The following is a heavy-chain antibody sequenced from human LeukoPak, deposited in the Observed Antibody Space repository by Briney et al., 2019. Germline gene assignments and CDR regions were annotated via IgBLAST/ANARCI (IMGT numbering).Heavy chain of an antibody. CDR3: ARSVVPEYFYYYGMDV. Sequence: ASVKVSCKASGYTFTSYYMHWVRQAPGQGLEWMGIINPSGGSTSYAQKFQGRVTMTRDTSTSTVYMELSSLRSEDTAVYYCARSVVPEYFYYYGMDVWGQGTTVTVSS. J-gene: IGHJ6*02. V-gene: IGHV1-46*01. CDR1: GYTFTSYY. D-gene: IGHD2-2*01. CDR2: INPSGGST.